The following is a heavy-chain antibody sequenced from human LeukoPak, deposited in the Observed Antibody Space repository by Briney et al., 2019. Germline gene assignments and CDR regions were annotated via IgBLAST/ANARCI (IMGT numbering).Heavy chain of an antibody. CDR1: GFTFSNYW. D-gene: IGHD2-15*01. Sequence: PGGSLRLSCAASGFTFSNYWMNWVRQAPGKGLEWVANIKQDGREKYYVDFVQGRFTISRDNAKNTLYLQMNSLRAEDTAVYYCARDGCSGGNCYSFWFDPWGRGTPVTVSS. V-gene: IGHV3-7*01. CDR2: IKQDGREK. J-gene: IGHJ5*02. CDR3: ARDGCSGGNCYSFWFDP.